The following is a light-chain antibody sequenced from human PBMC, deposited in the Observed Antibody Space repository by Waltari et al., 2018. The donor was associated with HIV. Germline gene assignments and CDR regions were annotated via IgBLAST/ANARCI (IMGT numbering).Light chain of an antibody. CDR1: QSVSSSY. CDR3: QQYGSSPYT. Sequence: EIVLTQSPGTLSLSPGERATLSCRASQSVSSSYLAWYQQKPGIPDRFSGSGSGTDFTLTISRLEPEDFTVYYCQQYGSSPYTFGQGTKLEIK. J-gene: IGKJ2*01. V-gene: IGKV3-20*01.